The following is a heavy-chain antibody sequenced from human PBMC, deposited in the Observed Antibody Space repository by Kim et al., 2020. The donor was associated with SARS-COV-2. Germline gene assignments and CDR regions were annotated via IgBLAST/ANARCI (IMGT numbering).Heavy chain of an antibody. V-gene: IGHV3-23*01. Sequence: GGSLRLSCAASGFTFNNYAMSWVRQAPGKGLEWVSSISGSGDNTYHADSVKGRFTISRDNSENTLYLQMNSLRAEDTAVYYCAKVVALERYYGSSGYYAKVFDCWGQGTLVTVSS. J-gene: IGHJ4*02. D-gene: IGHD3-22*01. CDR3: AKVVALERYYGSSGYYAKVFDC. CDR2: ISGSGDNT. CDR1: GFTFNNYA.